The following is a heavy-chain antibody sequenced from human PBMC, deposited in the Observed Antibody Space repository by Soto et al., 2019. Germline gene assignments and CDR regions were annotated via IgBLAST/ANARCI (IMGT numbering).Heavy chain of an antibody. J-gene: IGHJ4*02. V-gene: IGHV4-39*02. CDR1: GGSISSSSYY. CDR2: IYYSGST. D-gene: IGHD2-2*01. Sequence: SETLSLTCTVSGGSISSSSYYWGWIRQPPGKGLEWIGSIYYSGSTYYNPSLKSRVTISVDTSKNQFSLKLSSVTAADTAVYYCAREYSDIVVVPAAFDYWGQGTLVTVSS. CDR3: AREYSDIVVVPAAFDY.